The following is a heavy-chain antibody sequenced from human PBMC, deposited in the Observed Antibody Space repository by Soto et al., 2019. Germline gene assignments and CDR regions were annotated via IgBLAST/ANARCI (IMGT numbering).Heavy chain of an antibody. CDR1: GGSFSGYY. CDR3: ARTGYSSGWYKAAFDI. CDR2: INHSGST. Sequence: SETLSLTCAVYGGSFSGYYWSWIRQPPGKGLEWSGEINHSGSTNYNPSLKSRVTISVDTSKNQFSLKLSSVTAADTAVYYCARTGYSSGWYKAAFDIWGQGTMVTVS. D-gene: IGHD6-19*01. J-gene: IGHJ3*02. V-gene: IGHV4-34*01.